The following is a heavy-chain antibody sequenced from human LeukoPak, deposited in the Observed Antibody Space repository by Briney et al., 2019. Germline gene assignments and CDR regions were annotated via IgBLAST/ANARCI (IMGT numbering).Heavy chain of an antibody. D-gene: IGHD3-10*01. V-gene: IGHV4-30-4*01. CDR1: GGSISSGDYY. J-gene: IGHJ6*02. CDR3: ARDSYGSGSYFNRNYYYYGMDV. CDR2: IYYSGST. Sequence: PSQTLSLTCTVSGGSISSGDYYWSWIRQPPGKGLEWIGYIYYSGSTYYSPSLKSRVTISVDTSKNQFSLKLSSVTAADTAVYYCARDSYGSGSYFNRNYYYYGMDVWGQGTTVTVSS.